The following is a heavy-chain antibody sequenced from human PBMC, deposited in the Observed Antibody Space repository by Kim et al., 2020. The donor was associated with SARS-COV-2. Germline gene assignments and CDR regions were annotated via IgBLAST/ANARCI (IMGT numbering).Heavy chain of an antibody. CDR3: VRDPGYDWDVEENY. CDR1: GGTFSSYA. D-gene: IGHD5-12*01. Sequence: SVKVSCKASGGTFSSYAISWVRQAPGQGLEWMGGIIPIFGTANYAQKFQGRVTITADESTSTAYMELSSLRSEDTAVYYCVRDPGYDWDVEENYWGQGTLVTVSS. J-gene: IGHJ4*02. CDR2: IIPIFGTA. V-gene: IGHV1-69*13.